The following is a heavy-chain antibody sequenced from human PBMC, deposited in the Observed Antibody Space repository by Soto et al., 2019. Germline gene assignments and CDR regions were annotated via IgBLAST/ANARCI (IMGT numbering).Heavy chain of an antibody. Sequence: GGSLRLSCAASGFTFSSYGMHCVRQAPGKGLEWVAVIWYDGSNKYYADSVKGRFTISRDNSKNTLYLQMNSLRAEDTAVYYCARGCSSTSCYGPFDYWGQGT. CDR1: GFTFSSYG. D-gene: IGHD2-2*01. CDR3: ARGCSSTSCYGPFDY. V-gene: IGHV3-33*01. J-gene: IGHJ4*02. CDR2: IWYDGSNK.